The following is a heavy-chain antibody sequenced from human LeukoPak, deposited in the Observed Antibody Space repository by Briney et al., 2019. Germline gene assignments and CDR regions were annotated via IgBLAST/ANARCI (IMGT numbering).Heavy chain of an antibody. J-gene: IGHJ4*02. V-gene: IGHV3-15*01. Sequence: KPGGSLRLSCAAFGFTFSYAYMNWGRQAPGKGPGWVGRIKSKGDGGTTDYAAPVKGRFTISRDDSKNMLYLQMNSLTTEDTAVYYCTTVTMVREINWGQGTLVTVSS. D-gene: IGHD3-10*01. CDR1: GFTFSYAY. CDR2: IKSKGDGGTT. CDR3: TTVTMVREIN.